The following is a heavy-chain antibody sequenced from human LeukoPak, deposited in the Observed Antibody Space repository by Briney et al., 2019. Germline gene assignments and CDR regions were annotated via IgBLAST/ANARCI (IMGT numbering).Heavy chain of an antibody. Sequence: PGGSLRLSCAASGFTFNNYGMHWVRQAPGKGLEWVAIISYDGSNTYYADSVKGRFTISRDNSKNTLYLQMNSLRAEDTAVYYCARDRAAYYYGSGTNGPFDYWGQGTLVTVSS. J-gene: IGHJ4*02. CDR1: GFTFNNYG. D-gene: IGHD3-10*01. CDR3: ARDRAAYYYGSGTNGPFDY. V-gene: IGHV3-30*03. CDR2: ISYDGSNT.